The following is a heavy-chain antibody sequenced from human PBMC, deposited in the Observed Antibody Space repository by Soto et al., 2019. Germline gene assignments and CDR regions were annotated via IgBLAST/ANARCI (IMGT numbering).Heavy chain of an antibody. CDR3: ARQADYYDSSGYYPVSQYYFDY. CDR2: IIPIFGTA. J-gene: IGHJ4*02. D-gene: IGHD3-22*01. CDR1: GGTFSSYA. Sequence: GASVKVSCKASGGTFSSYAISWVRQAPGQGLEWMGGIIPIFGTANYAQKFQGRVTITADESTSTAYMELSSLRSEDMDVYYCARQADYYDSSGYYPVSQYYFDYWGQGTLVTVSS. V-gene: IGHV1-69*13.